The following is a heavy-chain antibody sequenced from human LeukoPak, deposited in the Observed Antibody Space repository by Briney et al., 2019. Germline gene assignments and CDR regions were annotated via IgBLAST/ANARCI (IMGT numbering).Heavy chain of an antibody. CDR2: INSDGIGT. CDR1: GFTFSGYW. J-gene: IGHJ4*02. CDR3: VRNRQEGWIDY. V-gene: IGHV3-74*01. D-gene: IGHD1-14*01. Sequence: QAGGSLRLSCVASGFTFSGYWMHWVRQAPGKGLVWVSRINSDGIGTAYADSVKGRFTISRDNAKNTLYLQMSSLRAEDTAVYYCVRNRQEGWIDYWGQGTLVTVSS.